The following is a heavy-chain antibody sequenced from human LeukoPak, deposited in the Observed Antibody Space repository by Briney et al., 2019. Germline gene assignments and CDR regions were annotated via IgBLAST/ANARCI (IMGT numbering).Heavy chain of an antibody. V-gene: IGHV3-11*06. CDR2: ISNSGSHT. CDR1: GFTVSSNS. CDR3: ARVGSIAAAGTPDY. J-gene: IGHJ4*02. D-gene: IGHD6-13*01. Sequence: PGGSLRLSCAASGFTVSSNSMTWVRQAPGKGLEWVSYISNSGSHTSYADSVKGRFTISRDNAKNSLSLQVNSLRADDTAVYYCARVGSIAAAGTPDYWGQGTLVTVSS.